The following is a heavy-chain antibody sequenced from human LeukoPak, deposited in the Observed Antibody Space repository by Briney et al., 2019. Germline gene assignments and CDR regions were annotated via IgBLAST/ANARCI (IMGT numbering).Heavy chain of an antibody. CDR1: GDTLSELS. CDR3: ASLHYDSKGWSAFDI. V-gene: IGHV1-24*01. CDR2: FDPEDGET. J-gene: IGHJ3*02. D-gene: IGHD3-22*01. Sequence: ASLKVSCKVSGDTLSELSMHWVRQAPGKGLEWMGGFDPEDGETIYAQKFQGRVTMTEDTSTDTAYMELSSLRSEDTAVYYCASLHYDSKGWSAFDIWGQGTMVTVSS.